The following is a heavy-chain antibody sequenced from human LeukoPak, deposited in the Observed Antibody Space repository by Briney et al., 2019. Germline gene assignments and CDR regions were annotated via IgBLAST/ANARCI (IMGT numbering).Heavy chain of an antibody. D-gene: IGHD3-10*01. CDR1: GYTFTSYD. Sequence: ASVKVSCKASGYTFTSYDINWVRQATGQGLEWMGWMNPNSGNTGYAQKFQGRVTMTRNTSISTAYMELSSLRSEDTAVYYRARKDAMVRGVIKYWGQGTLVTVSS. CDR2: MNPNSGNT. V-gene: IGHV1-8*01. J-gene: IGHJ4*02. CDR3: ARKDAMVRGVIKY.